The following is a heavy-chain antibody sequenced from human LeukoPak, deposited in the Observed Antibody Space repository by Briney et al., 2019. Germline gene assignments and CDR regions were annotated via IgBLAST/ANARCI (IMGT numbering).Heavy chain of an antibody. Sequence: GGSLRLSCAASGFIFSSYSMNWVRQAPGKGLEWVSYISSSSSTIYYADSVKGRFTISRDNAKNSLYQQMDSLRDEDTAVYYCARFFDYWGQGTLVTVSS. J-gene: IGHJ4*02. CDR2: ISSSSSTI. CDR1: GFIFSSYS. CDR3: ARFFDY. V-gene: IGHV3-48*02.